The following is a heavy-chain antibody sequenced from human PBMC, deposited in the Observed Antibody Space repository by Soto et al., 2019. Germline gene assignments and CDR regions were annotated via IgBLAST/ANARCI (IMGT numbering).Heavy chain of an antibody. J-gene: IGHJ6*02. CDR1: GFTFSSYA. CDR2: ISYDGSNK. D-gene: IGHD7-27*01. CDR3: ARDLAGEEYYYGMDV. Sequence: QVQLVESGGGVVQPGRSLRLSCAASGFTFSSYAMHWVRQAPGKGLEWVAVISYDGSNKYYADSVKGRFTISRDNSKNTLYLQMNSLRAEDTAVYYCARDLAGEEYYYGMDVWGQGTTVTVSS. V-gene: IGHV3-30-3*01.